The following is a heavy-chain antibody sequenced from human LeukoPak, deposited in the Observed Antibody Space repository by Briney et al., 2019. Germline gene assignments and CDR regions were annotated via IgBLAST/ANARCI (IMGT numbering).Heavy chain of an antibody. CDR3: ARQYPRYYYDSSGYSSFDY. CDR2: IYYSGST. Sequence: SETLSLTCTVSGGSISSYYWSWIRQPPGKGLEWIGHIYYSGSTNYNPSLKSRVTISVDTSKNQFSLKLSSVTAADTAVYYCARQYPRYYYDSSGYSSFDYWGQGTLVTVSS. D-gene: IGHD3-22*01. J-gene: IGHJ4*02. CDR1: GGSISSYY. V-gene: IGHV4-59*08.